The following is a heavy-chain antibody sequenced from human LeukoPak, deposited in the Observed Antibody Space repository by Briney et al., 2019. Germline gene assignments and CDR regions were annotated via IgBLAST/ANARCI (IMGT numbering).Heavy chain of an antibody. CDR3: AREITMVRGVSGAFDI. Sequence: ASVKVSCKASGYTFTSYGINWVRQAPGQGLEWMGWISAYNGNTNYAQKLQGRVTMTTDTSTSTAYMELRSLRSDDTAVYYCAREITMVRGVSGAFDIWGQGTMVTVSS. D-gene: IGHD3-10*01. J-gene: IGHJ3*02. CDR1: GYTFTSYG. V-gene: IGHV1-18*01. CDR2: ISAYNGNT.